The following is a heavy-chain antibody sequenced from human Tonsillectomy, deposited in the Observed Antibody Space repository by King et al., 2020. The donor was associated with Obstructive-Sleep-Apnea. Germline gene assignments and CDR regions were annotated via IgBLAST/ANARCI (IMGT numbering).Heavy chain of an antibody. Sequence: VQLVESGGGVVQPGRSLRLSCAASGFTFSSYGMHWVRQAPGKGLEWVAVISYDGSNKYYADSVKGRFTISRDNSKNTLYLQMNSLGAEDTAVYYCAKDLTTGQWLVRAPRGEFDYWGQGTLVTISS. V-gene: IGHV3-30*18. CDR3: AKDLTTGQWLVRAPRGEFDY. J-gene: IGHJ4*02. D-gene: IGHD6-19*01. CDR1: GFTFSSYG. CDR2: ISYDGSNK.